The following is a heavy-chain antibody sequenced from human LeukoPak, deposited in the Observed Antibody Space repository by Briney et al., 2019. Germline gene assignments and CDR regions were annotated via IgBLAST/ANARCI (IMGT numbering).Heavy chain of an antibody. D-gene: IGHD4-23*01. Sequence: GASLRLSCVDSGFTFSSFAMSWVRQAPGRGLEWVSTISSSGSTTYYIDSVKGRFTISRDNSRNTLYLQLNSLRGEDTAVYYCARETPAFDYGGQGTLVTVS. CDR2: ISSSGSTT. J-gene: IGHJ4*02. CDR1: GFTFSSFA. CDR3: ARETPAFDY. V-gene: IGHV3-23*01.